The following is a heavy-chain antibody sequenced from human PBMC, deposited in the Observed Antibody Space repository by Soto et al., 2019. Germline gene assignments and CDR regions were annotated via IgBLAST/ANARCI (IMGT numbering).Heavy chain of an antibody. CDR1: GGSISSGGYY. CDR3: ARGVATTGKNWFDP. V-gene: IGHV4-31*03. Sequence: SETLSLTCTVSGGSISSGGYYWSWIRQHPGKGLEWIGYIYYSGSTYYNPSLKSRVTISVDTSKNQFSLKLSSVTAADTAVYYCARGVATTGKNWFDPWGQGTLVTVSS. J-gene: IGHJ5*02. D-gene: IGHD5-12*01. CDR2: IYYSGST.